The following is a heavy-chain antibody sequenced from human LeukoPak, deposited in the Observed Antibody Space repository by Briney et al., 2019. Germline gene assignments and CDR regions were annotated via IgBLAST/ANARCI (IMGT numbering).Heavy chain of an antibody. D-gene: IGHD2-15*01. CDR1: GFIFKRYW. CDR3: ARITIAGPFDI. V-gene: IGHV3-7*03. CDR2: IKENGSEE. J-gene: IGHJ3*02. Sequence: GGSLRLSCGASGFIFKRYWMSWVRQAPGKGPEWVANIKENGSEEYYVDSVKGRFTISRDNSKNTLYLQMNSLRAEDTAVYYCARITIAGPFDIWGQGTMVTVSS.